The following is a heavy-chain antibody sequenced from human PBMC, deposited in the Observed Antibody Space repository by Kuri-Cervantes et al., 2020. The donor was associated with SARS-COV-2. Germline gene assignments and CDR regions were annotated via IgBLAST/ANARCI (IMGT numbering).Heavy chain of an antibody. CDR2: ITRTSSYI. CDR3: ARRQLWFGDHDAFDI. J-gene: IGHJ3*02. CDR1: GFTFSSYS. D-gene: IGHD3-10*01. V-gene: IGHV3-21*01. Sequence: GESLKISCAASGFTFSSYSMSWVRQAPGKGLEWVSSITRTSSYIYYSDSVKGRFPISRDNAKNSLYLQMNSLRAEDRAVYYCARRQLWFGDHDAFDIWGQGTVVTVSS.